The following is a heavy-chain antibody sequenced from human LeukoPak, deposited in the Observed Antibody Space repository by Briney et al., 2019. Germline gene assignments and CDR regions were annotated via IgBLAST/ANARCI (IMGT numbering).Heavy chain of an antibody. CDR2: LYSSGDT. J-gene: IGHJ4*02. Sequence: PSETLSLTCIVSGGSISSYYWSWIRQPAGKGLEWIGRLYSSGDTNYNPSLKSRVTISVDTSKNQFSLKLSSVTAADTAVYYCARARGYSGYDVFDYWGQGTLVTVSS. CDR1: GGSISSYY. D-gene: IGHD5-12*01. V-gene: IGHV4-4*07. CDR3: ARARGYSGYDVFDY.